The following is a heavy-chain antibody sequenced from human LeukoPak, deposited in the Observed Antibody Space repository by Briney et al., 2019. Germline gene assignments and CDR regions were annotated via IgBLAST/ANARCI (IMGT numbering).Heavy chain of an antibody. CDR1: GFTFSNYS. CDR2: ISSSSSYI. CDR3: ARQITMIVVVIPTVYMDV. V-gene: IGHV3-21*04. D-gene: IGHD3-22*01. Sequence: GGSLRLSCATSGFTFSNYSMNWVRQAPGKGLEWVSCISSSSSYIYYADSMKGRFTISRDNAKNSLYLQMNSLRAEDTALYYCARQITMIVVVIPTVYMDVWGKGTTVTVSS. J-gene: IGHJ6*03.